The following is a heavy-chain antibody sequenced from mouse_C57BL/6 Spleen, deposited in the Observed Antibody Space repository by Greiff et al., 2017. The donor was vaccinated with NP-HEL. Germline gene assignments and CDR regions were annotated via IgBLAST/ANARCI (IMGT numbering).Heavy chain of an antibody. V-gene: IGHV1-64*01. J-gene: IGHJ3*01. CDR1: GYTFTSYW. CDR2: IHPNSGST. D-gene: IGHD1-1*01. CDR3: ARDYYYGSFAY. Sequence: QVQLKQSGAELVKPGASVKLSCKASGYTFTSYWMHWVKQRPGQGLEWIGMIHPNSGSTNYNEKFKSKATLTVDKSSSTAYMQLSSLTSEDSAVYYCARDYYYGSFAYWGQGTLVTVSA.